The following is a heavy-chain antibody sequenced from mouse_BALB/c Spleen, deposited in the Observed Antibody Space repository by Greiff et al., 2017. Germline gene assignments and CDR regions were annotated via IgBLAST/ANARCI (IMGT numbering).Heavy chain of an antibody. D-gene: IGHD1-1*02. CDR2: IYPSDSYT. CDR3: TRGGNPFDY. Sequence: VQLQQSGAELVRPGASVKLSCKASGYTFTSYWINWVKQRPGQGLEWIGNIYPSDSYTNYNQKFKDKATLTVDKSSSTAYMQLSSPTSEDSAVYYCTRGGNPFDYWGQGTTLTVSS. J-gene: IGHJ2*01. V-gene: IGHV1-69*02. CDR1: GYTFTSYW.